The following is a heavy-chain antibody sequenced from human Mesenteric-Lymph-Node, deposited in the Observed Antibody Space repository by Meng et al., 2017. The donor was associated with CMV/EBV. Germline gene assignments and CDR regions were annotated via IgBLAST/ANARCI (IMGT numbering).Heavy chain of an antibody. CDR1: GYTFIDYY. J-gene: IGHJ5*02. CDR2: INPNSGDT. CDR3: ARVDILVVPIAANCFDP. Sequence: ASVKVSCKASGYTFIDYYIHWVRQAPGQGLEWMGWINPNSGDTDYAQRFQGRVTMTRGTSMNTADMELSRLKSDDTAVYYCARVDILVVPIAANCFDPWGQGTLVTVSS. V-gene: IGHV1-2*02. D-gene: IGHD2-2*01.